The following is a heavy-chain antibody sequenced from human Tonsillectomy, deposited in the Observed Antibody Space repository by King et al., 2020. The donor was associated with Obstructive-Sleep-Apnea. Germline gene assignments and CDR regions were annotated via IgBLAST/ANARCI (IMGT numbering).Heavy chain of an antibody. D-gene: IGHD6-6*01. Sequence: VQLVQSGAEVKKPGSSVQVSCEASGGTFTSYGISWVRQAPGQGLEWMGGIIPILGIVDYAQSFQGRVTITADKSTSTAYMELSSLRSEDTAVYYCARDTSSSWYSSSRVNHYYYGMDVWGQGTTVTVSS. CDR3: ARDTSSSWYSSSRVNHYYYGMDV. V-gene: IGHV1-69*09. CDR1: GGTFTSYG. CDR2: IIPILGIV. J-gene: IGHJ6*02.